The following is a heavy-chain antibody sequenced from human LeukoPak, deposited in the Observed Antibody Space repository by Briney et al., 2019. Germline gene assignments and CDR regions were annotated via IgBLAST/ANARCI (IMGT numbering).Heavy chain of an antibody. D-gene: IGHD6-13*01. V-gene: IGHV3-74*01. Sequence: WVSLRLSCAASGFTFSNYWRHWLRQVPGKGLVWDSRINYDGSFTTYADSVKGRFSISRDNTKNTLYLKMNSLRAEDTAVYYCAREILAAGKTLTYWGQGSLITVSS. CDR2: INYDGSFT. CDR3: AREILAAGKTLTY. CDR1: GFTFSNYW. J-gene: IGHJ4*02.